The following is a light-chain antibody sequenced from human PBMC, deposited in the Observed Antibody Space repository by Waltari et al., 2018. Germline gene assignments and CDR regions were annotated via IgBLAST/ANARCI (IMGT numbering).Light chain of an antibody. V-gene: IGLV2-8*01. J-gene: IGLJ3*02. Sequence: QSALTQPPSASGSPGQSVTIPCTGTSSDVGIYDYVSWYQQRPGKAPKLIIYAVTERPSGVPDRFSGSKSGNTASLTVFGLQTEDEGTYYCGSYAGSKILLFGGGTELTVL. CDR1: SSDVGIYDY. CDR2: AVT. CDR3: GSYAGSKILL.